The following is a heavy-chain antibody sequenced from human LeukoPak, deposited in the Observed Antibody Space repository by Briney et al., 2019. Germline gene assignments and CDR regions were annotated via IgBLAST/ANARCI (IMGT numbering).Heavy chain of an antibody. J-gene: IGHJ4*02. CDR2: IKQDGSEK. V-gene: IGHV3-7*01. Sequence: GGSLRLSCAASGFTFSSYWMSWVRQAPGKGLEWVANIKQDGSEKYYVDSVRGRFTISRDNAKNSLYLQMNSLRAEDTAVYYCARVGQGRTTADFDYWGQGTLVTVSS. CDR3: ARVGQGRTTADFDY. CDR1: GFTFSSYW. D-gene: IGHD4-17*01.